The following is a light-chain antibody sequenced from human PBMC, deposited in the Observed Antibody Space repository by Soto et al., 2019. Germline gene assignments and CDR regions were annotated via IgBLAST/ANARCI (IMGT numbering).Light chain of an antibody. V-gene: IGKV3-20*01. J-gene: IGKJ1*01. CDR1: QSVDTTF. CDR2: GAS. Sequence: EIVLTQSPGSLSLSPGQRATLSCRASQSVDTTFFAWYQKKPGQAPRLLIYGASKRATGIPDRCSGSGSGTDFTLIISRLEPEEFAVYYCQQYMSSVAFGQGTKVEIK. CDR3: QQYMSSVA.